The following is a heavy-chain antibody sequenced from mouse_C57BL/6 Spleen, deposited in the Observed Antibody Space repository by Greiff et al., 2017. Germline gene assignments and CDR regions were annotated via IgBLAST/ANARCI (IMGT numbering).Heavy chain of an antibody. J-gene: IGHJ4*01. D-gene: IGHD2-4*01. CDR2: IYPGSGST. CDR3: AREGLRRRSAMDY. CDR1: GYTFTSYW. Sequence: QVQLKQPGAELVKPGASVKMSCKASGYTFTSYWITWVKQRPGQGLEWIGDIYPGSGSTNYNEKFKSKATLTVDTSSSTAYMQLSSLTSEDSAVYYCAREGLRRRSAMDYWGQGTSVTVSS. V-gene: IGHV1-55*01.